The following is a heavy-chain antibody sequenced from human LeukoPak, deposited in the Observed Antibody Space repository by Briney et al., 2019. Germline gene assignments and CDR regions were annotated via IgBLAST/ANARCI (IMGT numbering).Heavy chain of an antibody. D-gene: IGHD3-22*01. CDR1: GGSMSTYY. J-gene: IGHJ3*02. V-gene: IGHV4-4*07. Sequence: SETLSLTCTVSGGSMSTYYWSWIRQPAGKGLEWIGRIYTSGSTNYNPSLKSRVTISVDTSKNQFSLKLSSVTAADTAVYYCARGRDYYDSSGYYLPYHDAFDIWGQGTMVTVSS. CDR3: ARGRDYYDSSGYYLPYHDAFDI. CDR2: IYTSGST.